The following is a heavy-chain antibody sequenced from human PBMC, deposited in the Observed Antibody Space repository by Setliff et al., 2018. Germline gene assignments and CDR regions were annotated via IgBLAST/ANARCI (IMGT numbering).Heavy chain of an antibody. V-gene: IGHV4-61*01. CDR3: ARGETSSGWYIYYYYYMDV. CDR1: GGSVSSGSYY. CDR2: IYYSGST. D-gene: IGHD6-19*01. Sequence: SETLSLTCTVSGGSVSSGSYYWSWIRQPPGKGLEWIGYIYYSGSTNYNPSLKSRVTISVDTTKNQFSLKLSSVTAADTAVYYCARGETSSGWYIYYYYYMDVWGKGTTVTVSS. J-gene: IGHJ6*03.